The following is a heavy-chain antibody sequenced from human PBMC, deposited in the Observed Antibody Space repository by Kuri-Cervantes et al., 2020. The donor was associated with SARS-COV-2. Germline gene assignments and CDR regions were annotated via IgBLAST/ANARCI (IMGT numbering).Heavy chain of an antibody. CDR1: GFTFSSYS. CDR2: ISSSSSYI. V-gene: IGHV3-21*01. CDR3: ARGSGVAGTGAFDI. Sequence: GGSLRLSWAASGFTFSSYSMNWVRQAPGKGLEWVSSISSSSSYIYYADSVKGRFTISRDNAKNSLYLQMNSLRAEDTAVYYCARGSGVAGTGAFDIWGQGTMVTVSS. J-gene: IGHJ3*02. D-gene: IGHD6-19*01.